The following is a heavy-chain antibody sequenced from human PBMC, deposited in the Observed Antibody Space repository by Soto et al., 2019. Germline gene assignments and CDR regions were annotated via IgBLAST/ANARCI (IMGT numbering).Heavy chain of an antibody. Sequence: EVQLVQSGAEVKKPGESLKISCKGSGYSFTSYWIGWVRQMPGKGLECMGIIYPGDSDTRYSPSFQGQVTISADKSISTAYLQWSSLKASDTAMYYCASPTNRGKNYYGMDVWGQGTTVTVSS. D-gene: IGHD2-8*01. CDR2: IYPGDSDT. CDR3: ASPTNRGKNYYGMDV. CDR1: GYSFTSYW. V-gene: IGHV5-51*03. J-gene: IGHJ6*02.